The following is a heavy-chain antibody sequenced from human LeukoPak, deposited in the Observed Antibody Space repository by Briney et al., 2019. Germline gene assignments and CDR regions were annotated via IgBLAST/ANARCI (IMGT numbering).Heavy chain of an antibody. CDR1: GFTFSSYN. Sequence: GGSLRLSCAASGFTFSSYNMNWVRRAPGQGLEWVSTIRTNGAGTHYADSVRGRFTISRDNAKNTLYLQMNSLRAEDTAVYYCARENYDSSGYVAPFDPWGQGTLVTVSS. D-gene: IGHD3-22*01. CDR3: ARENYDSSGYVAPFDP. J-gene: IGHJ5*02. V-gene: IGHV3-23*01. CDR2: IRTNGAGT.